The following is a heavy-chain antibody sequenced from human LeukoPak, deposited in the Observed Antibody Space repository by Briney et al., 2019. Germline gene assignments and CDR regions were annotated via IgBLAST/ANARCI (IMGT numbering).Heavy chain of an antibody. CDR3: ARANWGSRGNAFDI. Sequence: SETLSLTCTVSGGSISSGDYYWSWIRQPPGQGLEWIGYTYYSGSMYYNPSLKSRVTISVDTFQNQFSLRLNSVTAADTAVYYCARANWGSRGNAFDIWGQGTVVTVSS. J-gene: IGHJ3*02. CDR1: GGSISSGDYY. D-gene: IGHD7-27*01. V-gene: IGHV4-30-4*01. CDR2: TYYSGSM.